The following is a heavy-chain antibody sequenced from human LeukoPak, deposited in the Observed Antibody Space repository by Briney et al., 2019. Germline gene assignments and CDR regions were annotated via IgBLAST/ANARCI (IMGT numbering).Heavy chain of an antibody. Sequence: SETLSLTCTVSGGSISSYYWSWIRQPPGKGLEWIGYIYYSGSTNYNPSLKSRVTISVDTSKNQFSMKLSSVSAADTAVYYCARDLRYDSSGWAFDYWGQGTLVTVSS. V-gene: IGHV4-59*01. D-gene: IGHD3-22*01. CDR3: ARDLRYDSSGWAFDY. CDR1: GGSISSYY. CDR2: IYYSGST. J-gene: IGHJ4*02.